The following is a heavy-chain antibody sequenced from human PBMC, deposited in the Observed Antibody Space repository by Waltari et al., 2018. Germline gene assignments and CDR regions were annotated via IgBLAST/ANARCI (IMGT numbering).Heavy chain of an antibody. V-gene: IGHV3-7*03. J-gene: IGHJ4*02. CDR2: VNNHGNDM. CDR1: GFTFSNHW. CDR3: ATNSDFRFDY. Sequence: EVRLVESGGDLVQPGGSLRLSCAASGFTFSNHWLTWVRQAPGKGLRWLANVNNHGNDMHDADSVKGRFTISRDNAKNSLYLQIDGLRGDDTAIYYCATNSDFRFDYWGQGTLVTVSS. D-gene: IGHD2-8*01.